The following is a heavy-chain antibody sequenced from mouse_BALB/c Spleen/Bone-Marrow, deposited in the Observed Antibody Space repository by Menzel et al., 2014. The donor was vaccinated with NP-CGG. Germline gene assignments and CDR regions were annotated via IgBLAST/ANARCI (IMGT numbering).Heavy chain of an antibody. Sequence: EVKLVESGGGLVLPGGSLRLSCATSGFTFTDYYMSWVRQPPGKALEWLGFIRNKANGYTTEYSASVKGRFTISRDNSQSILYLQMNTLRAEDSATYYCARDDYYAMDYWGQGTSVTVSS. V-gene: IGHV7-3*02. CDR2: IRNKANGYTT. J-gene: IGHJ4*01. CDR1: GFTFTDYY. CDR3: ARDDYYAMDY.